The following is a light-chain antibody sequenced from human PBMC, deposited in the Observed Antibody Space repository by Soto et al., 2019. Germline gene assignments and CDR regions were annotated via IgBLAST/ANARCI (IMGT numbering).Light chain of an antibody. J-gene: IGLJ3*02. CDR3: AAWDDSLSGRV. CDR1: SSNIGSNY. V-gene: IGLV1-47*02. CDR2: SNN. Sequence: QSVLTQPPSASGTPGQRVTISCSGSSSNIGSNYVYWYQQLPGTAPKLLIYSNNQRPSGVPDRFSGSKSGTSASLAISGLGSEDEADYYCAAWDDSLSGRVFGGGTKLTVL.